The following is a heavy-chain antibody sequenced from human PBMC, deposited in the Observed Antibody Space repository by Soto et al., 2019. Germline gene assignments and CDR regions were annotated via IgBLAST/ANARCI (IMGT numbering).Heavy chain of an antibody. D-gene: IGHD1-26*01. CDR3: AKDGHRGRYSQYYFDY. CDR1: GFTFSNYG. V-gene: IGHV3-30*18. CDR2: ISYDGSNK. Sequence: QVQLVESGGGVVQPGRSLRLSCAASGFTFSNYGMHWVRQAPGKGLEWVAVISYDGSNKYYADSVKGRFTISRDNYKNTLYLQMNSLRAEDTAVYYCAKDGHRGRYSQYYFDYWGQGTLVTVSS. J-gene: IGHJ4*02.